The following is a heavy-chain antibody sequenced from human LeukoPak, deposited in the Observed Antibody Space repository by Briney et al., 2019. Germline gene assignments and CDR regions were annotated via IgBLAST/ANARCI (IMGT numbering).Heavy chain of an antibody. J-gene: IGHJ4*02. CDR1: GFTFSSYA. D-gene: IGHD3-22*01. V-gene: IGHV3-23*01. Sequence: GGSLRLSCAASGFTFSSYAMSWVRQAPGKGLEWVSAISGSGGSTYYADSVKGRFTISRDNSKNTLYLQMNRLRADDTAFYYCATAAEDTRGHYQGFEYWGQGTLVTVSS. CDR2: ISGSGGST. CDR3: ATAAEDTRGHYQGFEY.